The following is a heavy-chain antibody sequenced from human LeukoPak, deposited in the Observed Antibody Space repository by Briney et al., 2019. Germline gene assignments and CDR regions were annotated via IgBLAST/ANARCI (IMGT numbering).Heavy chain of an antibody. D-gene: IGHD3-9*01. CDR2: INHSGST. Sequence: PSETLSLTCTVSGGSISSSSYYWGWIRQPPGKGLEWIGEINHSGSTNYNPSLKSRVTISVDTSKNQFSLKLSSVTAADTAVYYCARRPRFELRYFDWHGGNWFDPWGQGTLVTVSS. V-gene: IGHV4-39*07. CDR3: ARRPRFELRYFDWHGGNWFDP. J-gene: IGHJ5*02. CDR1: GGSISSSSYY.